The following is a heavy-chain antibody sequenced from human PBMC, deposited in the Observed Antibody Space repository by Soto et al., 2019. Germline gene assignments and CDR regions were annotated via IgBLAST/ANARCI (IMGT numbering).Heavy chain of an antibody. CDR1: GCSISSGGYY. CDR2: IYDSGST. CDR3: ARVDGYCSSTSCQYYGGYYYYYMDV. J-gene: IGHJ6*03. V-gene: IGHV4-31*03. Sequence: SETLSLTSTVSGCSISSGGYYWSWIRQHPGKGLEWIGYIYDSGSTYYNPSLKRRVTISGDTSKNHFSRKLSSVTAADTPVYYCARVDGYCSSTSCQYYGGYYYYYMDVWGKGTTVTVSS. D-gene: IGHD2-2*03.